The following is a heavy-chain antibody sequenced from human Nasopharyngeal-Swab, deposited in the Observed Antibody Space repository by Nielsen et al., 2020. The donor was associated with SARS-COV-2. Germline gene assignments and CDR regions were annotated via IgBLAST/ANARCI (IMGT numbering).Heavy chain of an antibody. V-gene: IGHV2-70*01. D-gene: IGHD6-13*01. CDR1: GFSLSTSGMC. Sequence: SGPTLVKPTQTLTLTCTFSGFSLSTSGMCVSWIRQPPGKALEWLALIDWDDDKYYSTSLKTRLTISKDTSKNQVVLTMTNMDPVDTATYYCARIVCGAAAGPNSAGGEFDPWGQGTLVTVSS. J-gene: IGHJ5*02. CDR3: ARIVCGAAAGPNSAGGEFDP. CDR2: IDWDDDK.